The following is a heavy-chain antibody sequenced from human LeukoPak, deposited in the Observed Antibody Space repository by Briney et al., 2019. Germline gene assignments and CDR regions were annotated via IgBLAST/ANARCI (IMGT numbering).Heavy chain of an antibody. CDR2: VYYSGST. V-gene: IGHV4-59*01. Sequence: SETLSLTCTVSGDSFSYFYWSWIRQPPGKGLEWIGYVYYSGSTSYNPSLKSRVTISLDTSQNQFSLKLSSLTAADTAVYYCARGVVAAAGRTFDFWGQGTLVTVSS. D-gene: IGHD6-13*01. J-gene: IGHJ4*02. CDR3: ARGVVAAAGRTFDF. CDR1: GDSFSYFY.